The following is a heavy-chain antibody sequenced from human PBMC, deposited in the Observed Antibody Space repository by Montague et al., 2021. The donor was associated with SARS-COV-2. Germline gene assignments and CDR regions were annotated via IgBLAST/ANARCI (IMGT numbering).Heavy chain of an antibody. J-gene: IGHJ2*01. CDR3: ARNRGWGSRGAGYIDL. Sequence: TLSLTCTVSGGSISGDNYYWTWIRQHPGKGLEWIAYIYYTGSTYYNPSLQSRLRTSLDTSKNQFSLTWTSVTAADTAIYYCARNRGWGSRGAGYIDLRGRGTMVTVSS. D-gene: IGHD7-27*01. V-gene: IGHV4-31*03. CDR2: IYYTGST. CDR1: GGSISGDNYY.